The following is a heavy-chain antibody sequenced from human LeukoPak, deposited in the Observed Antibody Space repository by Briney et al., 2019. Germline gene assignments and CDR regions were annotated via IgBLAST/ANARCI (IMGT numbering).Heavy chain of an antibody. CDR2: IYHSGST. D-gene: IGHD5-18*01. CDR1: GYSISSGYY. CDR3: ARDRGYNHYWSDY. Sequence: SETLSLTCTVSGYSISSGYYWGWIRRPPGKGLEWIGSIYHSGSTYYNPSLKSRVTISVDTSKNQFPLKLSSVTAADTAVYYCARDRGYNHYWSDYWGQGTLVTVSS. J-gene: IGHJ4*02. V-gene: IGHV4-38-2*02.